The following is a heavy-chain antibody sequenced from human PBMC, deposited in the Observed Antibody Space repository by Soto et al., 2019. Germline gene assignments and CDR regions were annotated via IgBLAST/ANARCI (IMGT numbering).Heavy chain of an antibody. CDR1: GGTLSSYA. Sequence: SVKVSCNASGGTLSSYAIIWVRQAPGQGLEWMGGIIPIFNTANYAQKFLRRVTITADKSTSTVYMQLSSLRSDDTAVYYCARGGGEMTAPSPYIYWGQGTLVTVSS. D-gene: IGHD2-21*02. V-gene: IGHV1-69*06. CDR2: IIPIFNTA. CDR3: ARGGGEMTAPSPYIY. J-gene: IGHJ4*02.